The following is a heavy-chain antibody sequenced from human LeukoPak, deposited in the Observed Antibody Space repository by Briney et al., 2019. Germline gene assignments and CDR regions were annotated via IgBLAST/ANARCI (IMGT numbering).Heavy chain of an antibody. CDR1: GFTFDDYA. J-gene: IGHJ4*02. Sequence: PGGSLRLSCAASGFTFDDYAMHWVRQAPGKGLEWVSGISWNSGSIGYADSVKGRFTISRGNAKNSLYLQMNSLRAEDTALYYCAKNRVGAAAGIIDYWGQGTLVTVSS. V-gene: IGHV3-9*01. CDR2: ISWNSGSI. D-gene: IGHD6-13*01. CDR3: AKNRVGAAAGIIDY.